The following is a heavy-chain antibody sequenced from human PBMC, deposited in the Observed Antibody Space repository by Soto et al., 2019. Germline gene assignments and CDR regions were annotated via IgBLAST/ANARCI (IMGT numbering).Heavy chain of an antibody. J-gene: IGHJ6*03. CDR3: AKVEDGSGSYYPYYYYMDV. CDR2: ISGSGGST. D-gene: IGHD3-10*01. Sequence: GGSLRLSCAASGFTFSSYAMSWVRQAPGKGLEWVSAISGSGGSTYYADSVKGRFPISRDNSKNTLYLKMSSLRAEDTAVYYCAKVEDGSGSYYPYYYYMDVWGKGTTVTVSS. V-gene: IGHV3-23*01. CDR1: GFTFSSYA.